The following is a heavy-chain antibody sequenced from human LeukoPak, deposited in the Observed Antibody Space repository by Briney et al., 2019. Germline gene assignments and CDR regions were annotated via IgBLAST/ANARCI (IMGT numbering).Heavy chain of an antibody. V-gene: IGHV3-7*04. CDR2: IKQDGSKK. CDR3: TRVGYIDEGIDY. J-gene: IGHJ4*02. CDR1: GFTFSDYY. D-gene: IGHD5-24*01. Sequence: GGSLRLSCAASGFTFSDYYMSWIRQAPGKGPEWVANIKQDGSKKSYVDSVKGRFTISRDNAKNSLYLQMNSLRAEDTAIYYCTRVGYIDEGIDYWGQGTLVTVSS.